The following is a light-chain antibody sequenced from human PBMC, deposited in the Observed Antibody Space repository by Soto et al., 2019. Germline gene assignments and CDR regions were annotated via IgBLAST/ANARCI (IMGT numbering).Light chain of an antibody. V-gene: IGKV3-11*01. CDR3: LQHNNWPWT. J-gene: IGKJ1*01. Sequence: LTQSPASLSVSVGDRATIPCRASQSISSYLAWYQQKPGQAPKLLIYAASNIPTGIPARFCGSGSGTDFTLTISSLQPEDFAVYYCLQHNNWPWTFGQGTKVDIK. CDR2: AAS. CDR1: QSISSY.